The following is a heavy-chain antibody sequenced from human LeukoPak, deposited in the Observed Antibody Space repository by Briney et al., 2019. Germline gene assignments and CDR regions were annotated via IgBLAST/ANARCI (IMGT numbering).Heavy chain of an antibody. V-gene: IGHV4-39*01. D-gene: IGHD2-2*02. CDR3: ARQDSAIVYNWYDP. CDR1: GGSISSSSYY. CDR2: IYYSGST. J-gene: IGHJ5*02. Sequence: SETLSLTCTVSGGSISSSSYYWGWIRQPPGKGLEWIGSIYYSGSTYYNPSLKSRVTISVDTSKNQFSLKLSSVTAADTAVYYCARQDSAIVYNWYDPWGQGTLVTVSS.